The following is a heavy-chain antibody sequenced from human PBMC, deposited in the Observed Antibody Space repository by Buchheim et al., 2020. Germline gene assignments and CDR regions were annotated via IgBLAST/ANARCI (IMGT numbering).Heavy chain of an antibody. CDR1: GFTFSTHA. Sequence: EVQVLESGGGLVQPGGSLRLSCAASGFTFSTHAMSWVRQAPGKGLEWVSGISATGGTTYYADSVKGQFTISRDNAKNTLYLQMNSLRAEDTAVYYCARVRTGYSHYYYYYGMDVWGQGTT. V-gene: IGHV3-23*01. J-gene: IGHJ6*02. D-gene: IGHD5-24*01. CDR3: ARVRTGYSHYYYYYGMDV. CDR2: ISATGGTT.